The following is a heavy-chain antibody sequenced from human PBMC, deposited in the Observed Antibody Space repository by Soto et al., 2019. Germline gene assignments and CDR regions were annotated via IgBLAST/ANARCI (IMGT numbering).Heavy chain of an antibody. CDR2: IYYSGST. J-gene: IGHJ3*02. D-gene: IGHD4-17*01. Sequence: QVQLQEWGAGLLKPSETLSLTCSVYGGSVSGYFWSWIRQPPGGGLEWLGQIYYSGSTSYKPSLKSRLSISVDTSKSQLSLTMTSVTAADTAVYYCARHYGRAFDIWGQGTMVTVSS. CDR1: GGSVSGYF. V-gene: IGHV4-34*01. CDR3: ARHYGRAFDI.